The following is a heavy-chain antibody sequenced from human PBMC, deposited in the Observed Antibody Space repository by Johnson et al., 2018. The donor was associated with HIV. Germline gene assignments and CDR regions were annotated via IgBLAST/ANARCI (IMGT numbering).Heavy chain of an antibody. Sequence: QVQLVESGGGLVQPGGSLRLSCAASGFTFSDYYMSWIRQAPGKGLEWVSYISSSGSTIYYADSVKGRFTISRDTAKNSLYLQMNSLKTEDTAVYYCATGPEYQLLWGADAFDIWGHGTMATVSS. J-gene: IGHJ3*02. CDR3: ATGPEYQLLWGADAFDI. D-gene: IGHD2-2*01. V-gene: IGHV3-11*01. CDR2: ISSSGSTI. CDR1: GFTFSDYY.